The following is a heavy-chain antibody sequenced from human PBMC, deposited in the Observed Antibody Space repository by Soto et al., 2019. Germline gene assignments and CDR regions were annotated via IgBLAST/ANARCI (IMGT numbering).Heavy chain of an antibody. CDR1: GFTFSSYA. V-gene: IGHV3-30-3*01. CDR2: ISYDGSNK. J-gene: IGHJ4*02. D-gene: IGHD4-17*01. Sequence: QVQLVESGGGVVQPGRSLRLSCAASGFTFSSYAMHWVRQAPGKGLEWVAVISYDGSNKYYADSVKGRFTISRDNSKNTLYLQMNSLRAEDTAVYYCASERSPHGEYGDYRDLDYWGQGTLVTVSS. CDR3: ASERSPHGEYGDYRDLDY.